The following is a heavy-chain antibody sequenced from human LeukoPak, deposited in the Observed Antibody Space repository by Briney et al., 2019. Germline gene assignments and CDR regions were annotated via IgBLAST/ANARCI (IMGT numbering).Heavy chain of an antibody. V-gene: IGHV3-30*03. Sequence: GGSLRLSCAASGFSFSDYNMHWVRQAPGKGLEWMAVISYNGINEYYADSVKGRFTISRDNAKNSLYLQMNSLRAEDTAVYYCARDHPTQYYYDSSGYGFDYWGQGTLATVSS. D-gene: IGHD3-22*01. CDR2: ISYNGINE. CDR3: ARDHPTQYYYDSSGYGFDY. J-gene: IGHJ4*02. CDR1: GFSFSDYN.